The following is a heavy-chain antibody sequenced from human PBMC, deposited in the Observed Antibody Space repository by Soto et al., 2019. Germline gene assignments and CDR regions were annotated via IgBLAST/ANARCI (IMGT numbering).Heavy chain of an antibody. CDR2: MKSKTDGVTT. CDR3: LTERGAGSYNGYSRGDH. Sequence: EVQLVESGGGLVKPGESLKLSCATSGFTFANAWMSWVRQAPGKGLEWVGRMKSKTDGVTTDFSAPVQGRFSISRDDSKNTWPLQMTTVKAEDTGMYYWLTERGAGSYNGYSRGDHWGPGKLVTVSS. J-gene: IGHJ4*02. CDR1: GFTFANAW. V-gene: IGHV3-15*01. D-gene: IGHD2-15*01.